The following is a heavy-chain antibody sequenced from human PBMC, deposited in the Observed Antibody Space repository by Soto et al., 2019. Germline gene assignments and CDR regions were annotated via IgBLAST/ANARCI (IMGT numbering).Heavy chain of an antibody. V-gene: IGHV3-48*02. CDR3: AGHPERIAQVGWFDP. CDR2: ISRSSSTI. J-gene: IGHJ5*02. Sequence: EVKLVESGGGLVQPGGSLRRSCAASGFTFSSYSMNWVRQAPGKRLDWVSYISRSSSTIYYADSVKGRFHITRDNAKNSLYQQMNSLRDEETAVYYCAGHPERIAQVGWFDPWGQGTLVTVSS. CDR1: GFTFSSYS. D-gene: IGHD6-13*01.